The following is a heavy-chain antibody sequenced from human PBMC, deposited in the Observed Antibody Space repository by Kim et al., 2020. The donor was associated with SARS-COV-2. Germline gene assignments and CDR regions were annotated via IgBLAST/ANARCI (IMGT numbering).Heavy chain of an antibody. CDR3: ARQGKGYYYDSNDFDY. J-gene: IGHJ4*02. CDR1: GGSISSSSYY. V-gene: IGHV4-39*01. Sequence: SETLSLTCTVSGGSISSSSYYWGWIRQPPGKGLEWIGSIYYSGSTYYNPSLKSRVTISVDTSKNQFSLKLSSVTAADTAVYYCARQGKGYYYDSNDFDYWGQGTLVTVSS. D-gene: IGHD3-22*01. CDR2: IYYSGST.